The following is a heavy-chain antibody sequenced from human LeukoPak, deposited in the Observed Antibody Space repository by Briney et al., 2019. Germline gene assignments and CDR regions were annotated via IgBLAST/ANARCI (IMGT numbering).Heavy chain of an antibody. CDR3: ASQDGYNPPLSH. CDR1: GYTFTSYG. CDR2: IIPIFGTA. J-gene: IGHJ4*02. Sequence: ASVKVSCKASGYTFTSYGISWVRQAPGQGLEWMGGIIPIFGTANYAQKFQGRVTITADESTSTAYMELSSLRSEDTAVYYCASQDGYNPPLSHWGQGTLVTVSS. V-gene: IGHV1-69*13. D-gene: IGHD5-24*01.